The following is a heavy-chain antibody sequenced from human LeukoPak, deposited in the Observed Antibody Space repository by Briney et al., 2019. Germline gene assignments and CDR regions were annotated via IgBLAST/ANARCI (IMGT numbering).Heavy chain of an antibody. J-gene: IGHJ4*02. V-gene: IGHV4-59*01. CDR3: AGDTLGFDY. D-gene: IGHD2/OR15-2a*01. CDR2: IYYSGST. CDR1: GVSISSYY. Sequence: PSETLSLTCTVSGVSISSYYWNWIRQPPGKGLEWIGYIYYSGSTNYNPSLKSRVTISIDTSKNQFSLKLSSVTAADTAVYYCAGDTLGFDYWGQGTLVTVSP.